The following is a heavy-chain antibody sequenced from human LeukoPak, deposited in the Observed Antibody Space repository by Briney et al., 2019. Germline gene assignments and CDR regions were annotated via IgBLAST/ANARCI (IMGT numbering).Heavy chain of an antibody. Sequence: ASVKVSFKASGGTFSSYAISWVRQAPGQGLEWMGGIIPIFGTANYAQKFQGRVTITTDESTSTAYMELSSLRSEDTAVYYCARETTGYSYGQVDYWGQGTLVTVSS. CDR1: GGTFSSYA. J-gene: IGHJ4*02. D-gene: IGHD5-18*01. CDR2: IIPIFGTA. CDR3: ARETTGYSYGQVDY. V-gene: IGHV1-69*05.